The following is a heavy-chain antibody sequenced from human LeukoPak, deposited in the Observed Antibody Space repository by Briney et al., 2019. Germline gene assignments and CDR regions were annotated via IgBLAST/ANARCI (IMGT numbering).Heavy chain of an antibody. J-gene: IGHJ4*02. D-gene: IGHD6-19*01. CDR2: IYYSGST. Sequence: PSETLSLTCTVSGGSISSSSYYWGWIRQPPGKGLEWIGSIYYSGSTYYNPSLKSRVTISVDTSKNQFSLKLSSVTAADTAVYYCASQNIAVAGRFDYWGQGTLVTVSS. CDR1: GGSISSSSYY. V-gene: IGHV4-39*01. CDR3: ASQNIAVAGRFDY.